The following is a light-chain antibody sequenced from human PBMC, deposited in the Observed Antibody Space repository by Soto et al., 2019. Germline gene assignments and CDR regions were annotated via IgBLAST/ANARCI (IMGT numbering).Light chain of an antibody. CDR3: QDYNNWLPRT. CDR2: GAS. J-gene: IGKJ1*01. Sequence: EIVMTQSPATLSVSPGERATLSCRASQSVSSNLAWYQQKPGQAPRLLIYGASTRATGIPARFSGSGSGTEFTLTISSLQSEDFAVSYCQDYNNWLPRTFGQGTKVEIK. V-gene: IGKV3-15*01. CDR1: QSVSSN.